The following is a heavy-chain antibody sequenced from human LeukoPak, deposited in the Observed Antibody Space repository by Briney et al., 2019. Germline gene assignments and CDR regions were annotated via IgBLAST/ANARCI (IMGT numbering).Heavy chain of an antibody. J-gene: IGHJ6*03. Sequence: GGSLRLSCAASGFTFSSSGMHWVRQAPGKGLEWVAFIGYDGGNKYYADSVKGRFAISRDNSKNTVYLQMNSLRAEDTAIYYCAKDGDSTGYYSSYYNHMDVWGKGTSVTISS. CDR2: IGYDGGNK. V-gene: IGHV3-30*02. CDR3: AKDGDSTGYYSSYYNHMDV. D-gene: IGHD3-22*01. CDR1: GFTFSSSG.